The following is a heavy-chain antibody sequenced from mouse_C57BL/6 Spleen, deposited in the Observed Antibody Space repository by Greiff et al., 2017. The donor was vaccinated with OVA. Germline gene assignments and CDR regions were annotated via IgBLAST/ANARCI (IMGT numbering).Heavy chain of an antibody. J-gene: IGHJ2*01. Sequence: EVMLVESGGGLVKPGGSLKLSCAASGFTFSSYTMSWVRQTPETRLEWVATISGGGGNTYYPDSVKGRFTISRDNAKNTLYLQMSSLRSEDTALYYCASAGDYYGSSYGFDYWGQGTTLTVSS. CDR3: ASAGDYYGSSYGFDY. V-gene: IGHV5-9*01. D-gene: IGHD1-1*01. CDR1: GFTFSSYT. CDR2: ISGGGGNT.